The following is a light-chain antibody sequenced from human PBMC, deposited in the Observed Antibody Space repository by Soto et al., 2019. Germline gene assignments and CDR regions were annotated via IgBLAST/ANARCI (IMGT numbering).Light chain of an antibody. V-gene: IGKV3-15*01. Sequence: DIVMTQSPATLSVAPGEIVTFSCRASQGVSRKLACYQHKPGQAPRLLISGSSTGATGIPARFSGSGSGTEFTLKIRSLQSEDCAIYYGQQYQTXPITVGGGTKV. CDR1: QGVSRK. J-gene: IGKJ4*01. CDR3: QQYQTXPIT. CDR2: GSS.